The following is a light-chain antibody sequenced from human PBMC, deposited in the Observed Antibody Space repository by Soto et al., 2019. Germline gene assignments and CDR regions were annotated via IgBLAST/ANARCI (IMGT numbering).Light chain of an antibody. CDR3: QQYDSSPQT. V-gene: IGKV3-20*01. CDR2: GAS. Sequence: EIVLTQSPGTLSMSPGERATLSCRASQSLSSSSLAWYQQKPGQAPRLLISGASSRAADIPDRFSGSGSGTDFTITINRLEPEDVAVYSFQQYDSSPQTFGQGTTVDIK. CDR1: QSLSSSS. J-gene: IGKJ1*01.